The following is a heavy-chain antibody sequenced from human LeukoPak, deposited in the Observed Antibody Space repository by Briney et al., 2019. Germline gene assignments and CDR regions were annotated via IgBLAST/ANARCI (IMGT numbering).Heavy chain of an antibody. J-gene: IGHJ6*02. Sequence: GRSLRLSCEASGFTFDDYAMHWVRQAPGKGLEWVSGISWNSGSIGYADSVKGRFTISRDNAKNSLYLQMNSLRAEDTALYYCAKGGVVVAAKDYYGMDVWGQGTTVTVSS. CDR3: AKGGVVVAAKDYYGMDV. CDR2: ISWNSGSI. D-gene: IGHD2-15*01. CDR1: GFTFDDYA. V-gene: IGHV3-9*01.